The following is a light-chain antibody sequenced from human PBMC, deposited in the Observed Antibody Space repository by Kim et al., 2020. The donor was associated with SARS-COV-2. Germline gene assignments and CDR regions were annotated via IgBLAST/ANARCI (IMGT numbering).Light chain of an antibody. Sequence: APGERATLSCSATQTINNKLVWYQQKPGQAHRLLIYDATTKATGAPFSFIGGGSETDFTLTISSLESEDFAVYCYQQSNGWSPLTFGQGTKVDSK. J-gene: IGKJ1*01. CDR3: QQSNGWSPLT. CDR1: QTINNK. V-gene: IGKV3-15*01. CDR2: DAT.